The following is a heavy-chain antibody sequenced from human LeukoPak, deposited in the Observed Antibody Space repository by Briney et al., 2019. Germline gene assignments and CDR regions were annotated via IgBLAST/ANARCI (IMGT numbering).Heavy chain of an antibody. CDR3: ARLVLEWPQGYCFDY. V-gene: IGHV4-4*07. CDR1: GGSISSYY. J-gene: IGHJ4*02. D-gene: IGHD3-3*01. Sequence: PSETLSLTCTVSGGSISSYYWSWIRQPAGKGLEWIGRIYTSGSTNYNPSLKSRVTMSVDTSKNQFSLKLSSVTAADTAVYYCARLVLEWPQGYCFDYWGQGTLVTVSS. CDR2: IYTSGST.